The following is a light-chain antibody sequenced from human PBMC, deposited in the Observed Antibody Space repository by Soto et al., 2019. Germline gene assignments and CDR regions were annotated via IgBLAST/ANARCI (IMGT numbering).Light chain of an antibody. CDR2: EVT. CDR3: TSYVGNDIWV. V-gene: IGLV2-8*01. Sequence: QSALTQPPSASGSPGQSVTISCTGTSSDVGAYKYVSWYQQYPGKAPTLMIYEVTKRPSGVPDRFSGSKSGNTASLTVSGPQAEDEADYYCTSYVGNDIWVFGGGTKLTVL. CDR1: SSDVGAYKY. J-gene: IGLJ3*02.